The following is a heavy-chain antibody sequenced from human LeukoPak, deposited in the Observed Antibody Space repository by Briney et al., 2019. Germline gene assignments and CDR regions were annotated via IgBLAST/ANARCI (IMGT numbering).Heavy chain of an antibody. CDR2: VYFSGNT. CDR3: AKDLNHGFNYYYYGLEV. Sequence: PSETLSLTCTVSGDSINAYYWSWIRQTPGKGLEWIGYVYFSGNTKYNPTLENRVTISVDRSKSQFYLTLRSVTAADTAVYLCAKDLNHGFNYYYYGLEVWGQGTTVTVSS. J-gene: IGHJ6*02. CDR1: GDSINAYY. D-gene: IGHD3-9*01. V-gene: IGHV4-59*01.